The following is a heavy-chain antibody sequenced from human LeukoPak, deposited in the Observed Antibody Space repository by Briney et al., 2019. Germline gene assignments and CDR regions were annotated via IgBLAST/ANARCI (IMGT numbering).Heavy chain of an antibody. D-gene: IGHD6-19*01. J-gene: IGHJ5*02. CDR2: ISADNGNT. V-gene: IGHV1-18*01. CDR1: GYTFTNYG. CDR3: AREAMTGTRWFGP. Sequence: AASVKVSCKASGYTFTNYGIGWVRQAPGQGLEWMGWISADNGNTNYAQKFQGRVTMTIDTSTRTAYMELRSLRSDDTAVYHCAREAMTGTRWFGPWGQGTLVTVSS.